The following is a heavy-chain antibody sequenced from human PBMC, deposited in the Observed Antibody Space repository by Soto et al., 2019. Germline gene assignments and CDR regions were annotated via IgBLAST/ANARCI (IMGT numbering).Heavy chain of an antibody. V-gene: IGHV4-39*01. CDR3: ARQYYDFWSEYYYYGMDV. Sequence: SETLSLTCTVSGGSISSSSYYWGWIRQPPGKGLEWIGGIYYSGSTYYNPSLKSRVTISVDTSKNQFSLKLSSVTAADTAVYYCARQYYDFWSEYYYYGMDVWGQGTTVTVSS. J-gene: IGHJ6*02. CDR2: IYYSGST. D-gene: IGHD3-3*01. CDR1: GGSISSSSYY.